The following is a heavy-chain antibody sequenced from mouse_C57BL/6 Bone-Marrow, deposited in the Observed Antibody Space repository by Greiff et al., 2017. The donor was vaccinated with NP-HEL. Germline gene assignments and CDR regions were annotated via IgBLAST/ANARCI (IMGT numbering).Heavy chain of an antibody. CDR3: ARCATMVEWFAY. J-gene: IGHJ3*01. Sequence: QVQLQQPGAELVRPGTSVKLSCKASGYTFTSYWMHWVKQRPGQGLEWIGVIDPSDSYTNYNQKFKGKATLTVDTSSSTAYMQLSSLTSEDSAVSYGARCATMVEWFAYWGRGNLVTVTA. D-gene: IGHD2-2*01. CDR2: IDPSDSYT. CDR1: GYTFTSYW. V-gene: IGHV1-59*01.